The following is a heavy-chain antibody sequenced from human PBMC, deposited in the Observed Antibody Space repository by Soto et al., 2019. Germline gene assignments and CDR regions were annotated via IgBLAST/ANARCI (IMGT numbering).Heavy chain of an antibody. CDR1: GFTFSNAW. J-gene: IGHJ4*02. V-gene: IGHV3-15*01. Sequence: EVQLVESGGGLVKPGGSLRLSCAASGFTFSNAWMSWVRQAPGKGLEWVGRIKSKTDGGTTDYAAPVKGRFTISRDDSKNTLYLQMNSLKTEDTAVYYCTTDARITMVRGAAYFWGQGTLVTVSS. CDR2: IKSKTDGGTT. D-gene: IGHD3-10*01. CDR3: TTDARITMVRGAAYF.